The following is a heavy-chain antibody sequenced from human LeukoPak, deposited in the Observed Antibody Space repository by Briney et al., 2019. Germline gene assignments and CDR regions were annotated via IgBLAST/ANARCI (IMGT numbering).Heavy chain of an antibody. CDR1: GFTFSSYA. D-gene: IGHD1-1*01. J-gene: IGHJ4*02. V-gene: IGHV3-23*01. CDR2: IGGGGVDT. Sequence: PGGSLRLSCAASGFTFSSYAMSWVRQAPGKGLEWVSSIGGGGVDTYYADSVKGRFTISRDNSKNTLYLQMNSLRVEDTAVYYCAKDPPTTGTTFDNWGQGTLDTVSS. CDR3: AKDPPTTGTTFDN.